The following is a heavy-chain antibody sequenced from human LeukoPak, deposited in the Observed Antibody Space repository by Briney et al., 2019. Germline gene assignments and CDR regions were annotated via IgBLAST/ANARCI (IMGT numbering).Heavy chain of an antibody. CDR1: GYTFTSYG. J-gene: IGHJ3*02. V-gene: IGHV1-18*03. D-gene: IGHD6-6*01. Sequence: ASVKVSCKASGYTFTSYGISWVRQAPGQGLEWMGWISAYNGNTNYAQKLQGRVTMTTDTSTSTAYMELRSLRSEDMAVYYCATDRPPYMNAFDIWGQGTMVTVSS. CDR3: ATDRPPYMNAFDI. CDR2: ISAYNGNT.